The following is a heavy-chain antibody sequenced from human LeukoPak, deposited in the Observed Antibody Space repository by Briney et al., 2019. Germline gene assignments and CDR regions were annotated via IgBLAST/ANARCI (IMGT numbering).Heavy chain of an antibody. V-gene: IGHV1-46*01. D-gene: IGHD3-10*01. CDR1: GYTFTSYY. J-gene: IGHJ4*02. CDR2: INPSGGST. CDR3: ARGARNFYASGHFDS. Sequence: GASVKVSCKASGYTFTSYYMHWVRQAPGQGLEWMGIINPSGGSTSYAQKFQGRVTMTRDTSTSTVYMELSSLRSEDTAVYYCARGARNFYASGHFDSWGQGTPVTVSS.